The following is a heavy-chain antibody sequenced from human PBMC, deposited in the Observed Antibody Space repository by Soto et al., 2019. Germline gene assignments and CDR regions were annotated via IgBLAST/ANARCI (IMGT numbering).Heavy chain of an antibody. CDR2: IWYDGSNK. J-gene: IGHJ6*02. D-gene: IGHD6-19*01. CDR1: GFTFSSYG. V-gene: IGHV3-33*01. CDR3: ARSSGFCNYYYGMDV. Sequence: PGGSLRLSCAASGFTFSSYGMHWVRQAPGKGLEWVAVIWYDGSNKYYADSVKGRFTISRDNSKNTLYLQMNSLRAEDTAVYYCARSSGFCNYYYGMDVWGQGTTVTVSS.